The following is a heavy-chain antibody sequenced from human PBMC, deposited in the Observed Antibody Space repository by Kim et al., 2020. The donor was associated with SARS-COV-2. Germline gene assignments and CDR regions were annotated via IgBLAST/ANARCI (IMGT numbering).Heavy chain of an antibody. Sequence: GGSLRLSCAASGFTFSSYGMHWVRQAPGKGLEWVAVISYDGSNKYYTDSVKGRFTISRDNSKNTLYLQMNSLIAEDTAVYYCAKDRGTVTTEGPVNWFDPWGQGTLVTVSS. D-gene: IGHD4-17*01. CDR2: ISYDGSNK. CDR3: AKDRGTVTTEGPVNWFDP. CDR1: GFTFSSYG. J-gene: IGHJ5*02. V-gene: IGHV3-30*18.